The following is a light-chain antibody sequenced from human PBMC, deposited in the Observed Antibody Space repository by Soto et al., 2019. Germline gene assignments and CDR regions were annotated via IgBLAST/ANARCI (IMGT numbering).Light chain of an antibody. CDR3: QQYDNLPLT. V-gene: IGKV1-33*01. J-gene: IGKJ4*01. Sequence: DIQMTQSPSSLSASVGDRVTITCQASQDISNYLNWYQQKPRKAPKLLIYDASNLETGVPSRFSRSGSRSDITFTISSLQPENIATYYYQQYDNLPLTFGGGTKVEIK. CDR1: QDISNY. CDR2: DAS.